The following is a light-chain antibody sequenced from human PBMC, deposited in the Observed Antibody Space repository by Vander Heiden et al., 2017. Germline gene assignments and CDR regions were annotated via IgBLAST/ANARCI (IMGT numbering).Light chain of an antibody. CDR2: AAS. V-gene: IGKV1-39*01. Sequence: DIQMTQSPSSLSASVGDRVTITCRASQSISSYLNWYQQKPGKAPKLLIYAASSLQSGVPSRFSGSASGTDFTLTISRLQPEDFATYYCQQSDSTPWTFGQWTKVEIK. J-gene: IGKJ1*01. CDR3: QQSDSTPWT. CDR1: QSISSY.